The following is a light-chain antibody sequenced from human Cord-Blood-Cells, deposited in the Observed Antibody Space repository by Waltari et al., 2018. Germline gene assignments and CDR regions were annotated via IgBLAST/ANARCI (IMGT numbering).Light chain of an antibody. CDR1: SRDVGGYNY. Sequence: QSALTQPASVSGSPGQSITIPCTGTSRDVGGYNYVSWYQQHPGKAPKLMIYEVSNRAAGVSNRFAGSKSGNTASLTISGLQAEDEADYYCSSYTSSSTLYVVGTGAKVTVL. J-gene: IGLJ1*01. CDR2: EVS. CDR3: SSYTSSSTLYV. V-gene: IGLV2-14*01.